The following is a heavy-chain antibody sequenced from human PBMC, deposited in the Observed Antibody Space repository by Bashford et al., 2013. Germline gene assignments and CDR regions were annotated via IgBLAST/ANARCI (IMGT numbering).Heavy chain of an antibody. CDR2: IRSGDGTT. D-gene: IGHD4-17*01. Sequence: VRQAPGKGLEWVSHIRSGDGTTYYADSVKGRFTVSRDNAKNSLYLQMNSLRAEDTAVYYCARTPLRSGLEYDDYVLSTWYFDLWGRGTLVTVSS. J-gene: IGHJ2*01. CDR3: ARTPLRSGLEYDDYVLSTWYFDL. V-gene: IGHV3-48*03.